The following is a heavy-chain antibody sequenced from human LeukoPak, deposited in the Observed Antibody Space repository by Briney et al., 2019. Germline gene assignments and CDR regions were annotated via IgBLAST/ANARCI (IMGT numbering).Heavy chain of an antibody. J-gene: IGHJ4*02. Sequence: ASVKVSCTASGYTFTGYYLYWVRQAPGQGLEWMGRINPNSGDSNYAQKFQGRVTMTRDTSISTAYMELRRLRSDDTAGYYCVTYYYGSGSYYGGDYFDYWGQGTLVTVSS. D-gene: IGHD3-10*01. V-gene: IGHV1-2*06. CDR3: VTYYYGSGSYYGGDYFDY. CDR1: GYTFTGYY. CDR2: INPNSGDS.